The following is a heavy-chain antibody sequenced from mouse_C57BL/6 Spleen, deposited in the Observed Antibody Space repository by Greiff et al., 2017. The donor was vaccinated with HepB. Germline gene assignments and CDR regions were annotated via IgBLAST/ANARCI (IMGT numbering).Heavy chain of an antibody. Sequence: VQLQQSGPELVKPGASVKISCKASGYTFTDYYMNWVKQSHGKSLEWIGDINPNNGGTSYNQKFKGKATLTVDKSSSTAYMELRSLTSEDSAVYYCARSTANPAWFAYWGQGTLVTVSA. V-gene: IGHV1-26*01. CDR1: GYTFTDYY. D-gene: IGHD2-1*01. J-gene: IGHJ3*01. CDR3: ARSTANPAWFAY. CDR2: INPNNGGT.